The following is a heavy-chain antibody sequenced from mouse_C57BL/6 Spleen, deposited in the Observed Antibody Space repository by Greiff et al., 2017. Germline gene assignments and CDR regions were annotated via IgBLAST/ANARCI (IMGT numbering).Heavy chain of an antibody. J-gene: IGHJ4*01. CDR3: ARSTTVNYYAMDY. CDR1: GYTFTGYW. D-gene: IGHD1-1*01. V-gene: IGHV1-55*01. Sequence: QVQLQQPGAELVKPGASVKMSCKASGYTFTGYWITWVKQRPGQGLEWIGDIYPGSGSTNYNEKFKSKATLTVDTSSSTAYMQLSSLTSEDSAVYYCARSTTVNYYAMDYWGQGTSVTVSS. CDR2: IYPGSGST.